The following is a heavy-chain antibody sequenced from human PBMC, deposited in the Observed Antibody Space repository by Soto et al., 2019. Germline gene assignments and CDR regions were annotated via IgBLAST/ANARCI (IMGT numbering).Heavy chain of an antibody. J-gene: IGHJ6*02. CDR2: VHHSWGS. V-gene: IGHV4-59*08. Sequence: QVQLQESGPGLVKPSETMSLSCTVSGGSISSYYWSWFRQSPGKRMEWIGYVHHSWGSSYNPSLHIRVAISLDTSKSQFSLKVTSVTATDTAVYYCARQGFGPLHGLVDVWGQGTTVTVSS. D-gene: IGHD3-10*01. CDR1: GGSISSYY. CDR3: ARQGFGPLHGLVDV.